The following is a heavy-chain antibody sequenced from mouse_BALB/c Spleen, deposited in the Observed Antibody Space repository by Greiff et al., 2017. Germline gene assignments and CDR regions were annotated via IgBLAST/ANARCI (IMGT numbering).Heavy chain of an antibody. CDR3: ARGFYYYGSSPGYFDY. D-gene: IGHD1-1*01. V-gene: IGHV5-17*02. Sequence: EVKVVESGGGLVQPGGSRKLSCAASGFTFSSFGMHWVRQAPEKGLEWVAYISSGSSTIYYADTVKGRFTISRDNPKNTLFLQMTSLRSEDTAMYYCARGFYYYGSSPGYFDYWGQGTTLTVSS. CDR2: ISSGSSTI. CDR1: GFTFSSFG. J-gene: IGHJ2*01.